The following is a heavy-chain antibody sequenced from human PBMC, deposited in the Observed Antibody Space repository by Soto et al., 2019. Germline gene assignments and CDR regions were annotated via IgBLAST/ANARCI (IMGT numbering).Heavy chain of an antibody. J-gene: IGHJ4*02. CDR1: GYTFTGYY. D-gene: IGHD1-20*01. CDR2: INPNSGGT. V-gene: IGHV1-2*02. CDR3: ARDGYNWNYLGY. Sequence: ASVKVSCKASGYTFTGYYVHWVRQAPGQGLEWMGWINPNSGGTNYAQKFQGRVTMTRDTSISTAYMELSRLRSDDTAVYYCARDGYNWNYLGYWGQGTLVTVSS.